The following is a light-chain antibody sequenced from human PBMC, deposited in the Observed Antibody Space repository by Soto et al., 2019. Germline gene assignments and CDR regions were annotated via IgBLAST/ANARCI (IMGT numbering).Light chain of an antibody. J-gene: IGKJ4*01. CDR1: QSISNH. CDR3: KQYNNWPLLT. Sequence: DIQMTQSPSSLSASVEDRVIITCRASQSISNHLNWYQQKPGKAPKLLIFAASSLQSGVPSRFSGSRSGPDFTLNISSLQPEDFSTYYCKQYNNWPLLTLGGGTKVDIK. V-gene: IGKV1-39*01. CDR2: AAS.